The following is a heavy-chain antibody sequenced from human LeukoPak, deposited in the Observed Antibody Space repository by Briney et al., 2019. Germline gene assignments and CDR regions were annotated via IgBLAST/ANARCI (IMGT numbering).Heavy chain of an antibody. D-gene: IGHD2-2*01. CDR3: TTLSLYYYYYYMDV. CDR1: GFAFSSYW. J-gene: IGHJ6*03. CDR2: IKSKTDGGTT. Sequence: GGSLRLSCAASGFAFSSYWMSWVRQAPGKGLEWVGRIKSKTDGGTTDYAAPVKGRFTISRDDSKNTLYLQMNSLKTEDTAVYYCTTLSLYYYYYYMDVWGKGTTVTVSS. V-gene: IGHV3-15*01.